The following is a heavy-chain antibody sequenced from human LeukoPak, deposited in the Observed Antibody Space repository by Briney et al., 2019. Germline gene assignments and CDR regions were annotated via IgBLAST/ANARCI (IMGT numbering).Heavy chain of an antibody. Sequence: PGGSLRLSCAASGFTVSNKYMTWVRQAPGKGLEWVSLIYNDGRTYYLDSVKGRCTISRDNAKNSLYLQMNSLRAEDTAVYYCARGGAAAGFDYWGQGTLVTVSS. V-gene: IGHV3-53*01. J-gene: IGHJ4*02. D-gene: IGHD6-13*01. CDR2: IYNDGRT. CDR3: ARGGAAAGFDY. CDR1: GFTVSNKY.